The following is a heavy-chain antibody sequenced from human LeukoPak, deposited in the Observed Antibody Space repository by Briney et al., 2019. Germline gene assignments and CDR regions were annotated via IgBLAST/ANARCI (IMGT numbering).Heavy chain of an antibody. J-gene: IGHJ4*01. CDR2: ISKSGDFT. V-gene: IGHV3-23*01. Sequence: GGSLRLSCAASGFTFSSSAMSWVRQAPGKGLEWVSVISKSGDFTYYADSVKGRFTISRDGSKNTLNLQMNSLRAEDTAVYYCAKESAAAGYFDYWGLGTLVTVSS. CDR1: GFTFSSSA. CDR3: AKESAAAGYFDY. D-gene: IGHD6-13*01.